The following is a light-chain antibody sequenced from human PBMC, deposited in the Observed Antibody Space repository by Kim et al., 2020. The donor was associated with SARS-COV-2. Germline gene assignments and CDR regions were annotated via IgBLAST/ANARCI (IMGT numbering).Light chain of an antibody. CDR3: QSYDSTNVV. V-gene: IGLV6-57*03. Sequence: GKAVTISCSRSSGTIASKYVQWYQQRPGSAPTTVIQANNQRPSGVPDRFSGSFDSSSNSASLTISGLRTEDEADYYCQSYDSTNVVFGGGTQLTVL. CDR2: ANN. J-gene: IGLJ3*02. CDR1: SGTIASKY.